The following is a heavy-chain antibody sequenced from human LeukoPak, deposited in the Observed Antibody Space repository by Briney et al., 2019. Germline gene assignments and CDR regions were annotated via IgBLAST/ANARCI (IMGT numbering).Heavy chain of an antibody. CDR1: GGTFSSYA. J-gene: IGHJ4*02. V-gene: IGHV1-69*13. CDR2: IIPIFGTA. CDR3: ASPWGSSSWYRADPPPFGY. D-gene: IGHD6-13*01. Sequence: SVKVSCKASGGTFSSYAISWVRQAPGQGLEWMGGIIPIFGTANYAQKFQGRVTITADESTSTAYMELSSLRSEDTAVYYCASPWGSSSWYRADPPPFGYWGQGTLVTVSS.